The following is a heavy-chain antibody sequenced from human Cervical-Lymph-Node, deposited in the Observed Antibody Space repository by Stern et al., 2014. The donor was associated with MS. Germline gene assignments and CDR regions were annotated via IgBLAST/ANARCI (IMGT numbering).Heavy chain of an antibody. CDR1: GFTFSSYS. D-gene: IGHD4-17*01. Sequence: EVQLLESGGGLVQPGGSLRLSCAASGFTFSSYSMNWVRQAPGKGLEWVSYISSSSSTIYYADSVKGRFTISRDNARNSLYLQMNSLRDEDTAVYYCARAVTTVSDSYFDYWGQGTLVTVSS. J-gene: IGHJ4*02. V-gene: IGHV3-48*02. CDR2: ISSSSSTI. CDR3: ARAVTTVSDSYFDY.